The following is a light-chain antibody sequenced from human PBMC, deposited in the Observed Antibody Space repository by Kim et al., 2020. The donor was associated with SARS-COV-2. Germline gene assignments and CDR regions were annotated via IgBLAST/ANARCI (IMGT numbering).Light chain of an antibody. J-gene: IGLJ3*02. V-gene: IGLV2-14*03. Sequence: QSALSQPASVSGSPGQSITISCTGTSSDVGASNYVSWYQQHPGKAPQLIIYYVTNRPSGVSNRFSGSKSGNTASLTISGLQAEDEADYYCSSYTRSNTLVFGGGTKLTVL. CDR2: YVT. CDR3: SSYTRSNTLV. CDR1: SSDVGASNY.